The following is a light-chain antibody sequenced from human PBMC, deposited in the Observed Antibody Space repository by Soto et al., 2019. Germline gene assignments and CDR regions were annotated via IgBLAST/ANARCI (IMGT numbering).Light chain of an antibody. CDR2: WAS. J-gene: IGKJ1*01. V-gene: IGKV4-1*01. Sequence: DIVMTQSPDSLAVSLGERATINCKSSQSVLYNSNNKNYLAWYQQKPGQPPKLLIYWASTRESGVPDRFSGSGSGTDFTLTISSLQAEDVAVYYCQQYYSTPWTFGQGTKVEFK. CDR1: QSVLYNSNNKNY. CDR3: QQYYSTPWT.